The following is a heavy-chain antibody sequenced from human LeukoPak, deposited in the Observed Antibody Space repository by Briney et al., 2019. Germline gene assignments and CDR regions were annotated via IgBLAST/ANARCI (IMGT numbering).Heavy chain of an antibody. CDR2: ISYDGSNK. J-gene: IGHJ4*02. CDR1: GFTFSSYG. Sequence: GGSLRLSCAASGFTFSSYGMHWVRQAPGKGLEWVAVISYDGSNKYYADSVKGRFTISRDNSKNTLYLQMNSLRAEDTAVYYCAMLAAAGVPFDYWGQGTLVTVSS. D-gene: IGHD6-13*01. V-gene: IGHV3-30*03. CDR3: AMLAAAGVPFDY.